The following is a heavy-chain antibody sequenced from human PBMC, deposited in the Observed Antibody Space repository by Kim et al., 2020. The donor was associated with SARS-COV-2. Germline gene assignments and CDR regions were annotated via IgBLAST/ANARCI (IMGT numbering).Heavy chain of an antibody. CDR2: IYHSGST. Sequence: SETLSLTCAVSGGSISSSNWWSWVRQPPGKGLEWIGEIYHSGSTNYNPSLKSRVTISVDKSKNQFSLKLSSVTAADTAVYYCARHQHSSSWYEKETAGYYYYYYGMDVWGQGTTVTVSS. CDR3: ARHQHSSSWYEKETAGYYYYYYGMDV. J-gene: IGHJ6*02. V-gene: IGHV4-4*02. CDR1: GGSISSSNW. D-gene: IGHD6-13*01.